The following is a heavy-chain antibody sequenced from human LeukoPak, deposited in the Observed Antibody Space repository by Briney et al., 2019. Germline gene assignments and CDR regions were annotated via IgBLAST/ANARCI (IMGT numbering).Heavy chain of an antibody. CDR1: GYTFTSYY. V-gene: IGHV1-69*04. D-gene: IGHD2-2*01. CDR3: ARDHGEYCSSTSCPALDI. Sequence: SVKVSCKASGYTFTSYYMHWVRQAPGQGLEWMGRIIPILGIANYAQKFQGRVTITADKSTSTAYMELSSLRSEDTAVYYCARDHGEYCSSTSCPALDIWGQGTMVTVSS. CDR2: IIPILGIA. J-gene: IGHJ3*02.